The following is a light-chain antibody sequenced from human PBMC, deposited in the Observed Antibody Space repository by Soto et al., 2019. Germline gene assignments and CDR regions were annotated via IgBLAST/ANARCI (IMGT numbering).Light chain of an antibody. CDR2: RNN. J-gene: IGLJ3*02. Sequence: QAVVTQPPSASVTPGQRVTISCSGSSSNIGTNSVYWYQHLPGTAPKLLIYRNNQRPSGVPGRFSGSKSGTSASLAISGPRSEDEADYYCAAWDDSLSGPVFGGGTKLTVL. CDR3: AAWDDSLSGPV. V-gene: IGLV1-47*01. CDR1: SSNIGTNS.